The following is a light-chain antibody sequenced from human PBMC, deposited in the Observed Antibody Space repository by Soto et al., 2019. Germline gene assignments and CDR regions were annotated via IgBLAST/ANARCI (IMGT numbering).Light chain of an antibody. J-gene: IGKJ1*01. Sequence: DIPMTQSPSTLSASVGDRVTITCRASQSISTWLAWYQQKPGKAPKLLIYDASNLESGVPSRISGSGSGTEFTLTISSLQPDDFATYYCQQYNSYPRTFGQGTKVEIK. CDR3: QQYNSYPRT. V-gene: IGKV1-5*01. CDR1: QSISTW. CDR2: DAS.